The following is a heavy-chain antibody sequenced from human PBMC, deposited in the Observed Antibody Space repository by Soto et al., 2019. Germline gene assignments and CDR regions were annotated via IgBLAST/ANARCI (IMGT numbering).Heavy chain of an antibody. CDR2: SGSGWSI. CDR1: GFSFSTYG. V-gene: IGHV3-23*01. J-gene: IGHJ4*02. Sequence: EVQLLESGGGLVQPGGSLRLSCVASGFSFSTYGMSWVRQPPGKGLEWVSGSGSGWSIYYADSVKGRFTISRDNSQNTLSLQMNSLRVEDTARYYCVKGRGSGGWYASHFDSWGQGTLVAVSS. CDR3: VKGRGSGGWYASHFDS. D-gene: IGHD6-19*01.